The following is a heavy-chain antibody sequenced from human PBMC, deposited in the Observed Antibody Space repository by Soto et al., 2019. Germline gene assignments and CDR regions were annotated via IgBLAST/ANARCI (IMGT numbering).Heavy chain of an antibody. CDR2: ISYDGSNK. CDR3: ARAKGVSSSFNNWFDP. Sequence: GGSLRLSCAASGFTFSSYAMHWVRQAPGKGLEWVAVISYDGSNKYYADSVKGRFTISRDNSKNTLYLQMNSLRAEDTAVYYCARAKGVSSSFNNWFDPWGQGTLVTVSS. V-gene: IGHV3-30-3*01. D-gene: IGHD6-13*01. CDR1: GFTFSSYA. J-gene: IGHJ5*02.